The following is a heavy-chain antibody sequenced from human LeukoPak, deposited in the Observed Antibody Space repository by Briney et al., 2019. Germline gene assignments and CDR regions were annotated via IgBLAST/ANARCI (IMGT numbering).Heavy chain of an antibody. CDR2: INHSGST. D-gene: IGHD2-15*01. V-gene: IGHV4-34*01. CDR1: GGSFSGYY. Sequence: SETLSLTCAVYGGSFSGYYWSWIRQPPGKGLEWIGEINHSGSTNYNPSLKSRVTISVDTSKNQFSLKLSSVTAADTAVYYCARQRGYCSGGSCPLVSALGYWGQGTLVTVSS. CDR3: ARQRGYCSGGSCPLVSALGY. J-gene: IGHJ4*02.